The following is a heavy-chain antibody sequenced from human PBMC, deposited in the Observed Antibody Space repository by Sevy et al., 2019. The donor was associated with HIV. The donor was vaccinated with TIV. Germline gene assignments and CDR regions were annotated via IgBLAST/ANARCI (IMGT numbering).Heavy chain of an antibody. CDR2: FSWNDDK. J-gene: IGHJ4*02. D-gene: IGHD6-6*01. CDR3: AHTDGIALRPTY. V-gene: IGHV2-5*01. Sequence: SGATLVNPTETLTLTCTFSGFSLSTTGVGVGWIRQPPGKALEWLAIFSWNDDKRYSPSLKSRLTITKDTSKNQVVLTMTNMDPVDTATYYCAHTDGIALRPTYWGQGTLVTVSS. CDR1: GFSLSTTGVG.